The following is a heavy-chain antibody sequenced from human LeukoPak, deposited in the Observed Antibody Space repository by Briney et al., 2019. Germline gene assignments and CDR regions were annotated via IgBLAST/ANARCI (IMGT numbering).Heavy chain of an antibody. V-gene: IGHV3-53*01. D-gene: IGHD2-15*01. CDR2: IYSGGTT. CDR1: GFTVSSTY. Sequence: GGSLRLSCAASGFTVSSTYMTWVRQAPGKGLEWVSAIYSGGTTYFAASVKGRFTISRDNSKNTLYLQMNSLRAEDTAVYYCARGICSGGSCLIFDYWGQGTLVTVSS. CDR3: ARGICSGGSCLIFDY. J-gene: IGHJ4*02.